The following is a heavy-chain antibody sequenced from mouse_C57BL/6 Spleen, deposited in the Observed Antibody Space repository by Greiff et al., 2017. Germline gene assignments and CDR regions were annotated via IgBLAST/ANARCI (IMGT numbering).Heavy chain of an antibody. D-gene: IGHD2-4*01. CDR1: GYTFTDYY. CDR2: INPNNGGT. J-gene: IGHJ1*03. V-gene: IGHV1-26*01. Sequence: VQLQQSGPELVKPGASVKISCKASGYTFTDYYMNWVKQSHGKSLEWIGDINPNNGGTSYNQKFKGKATLTVDKSSSTAYMELRSLTSEDSAVYYCARRGGIYDYDWYFDVWGTGTTVTVSS. CDR3: ARRGGIYDYDWYFDV.